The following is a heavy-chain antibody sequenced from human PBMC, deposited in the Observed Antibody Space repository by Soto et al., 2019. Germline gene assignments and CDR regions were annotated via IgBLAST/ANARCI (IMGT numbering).Heavy chain of an antibody. J-gene: IGHJ4*02. CDR2: INHSGST. D-gene: IGHD3-16*01. Sequence: QVQLQQWGAGLLKPSETLSLTCAVYGGSFSGYYWSWIRQPPGKGLEWIGEINHSGSTNYNPSLKSRVTISVDTSKNQLSLKQSSVAAAGTAVYYCARGPRKAVASVVVGGFDYWGQGTLVTVSS. CDR1: GGSFSGYY. V-gene: IGHV4-34*01. CDR3: ARGPRKAVASVVVGGFDY.